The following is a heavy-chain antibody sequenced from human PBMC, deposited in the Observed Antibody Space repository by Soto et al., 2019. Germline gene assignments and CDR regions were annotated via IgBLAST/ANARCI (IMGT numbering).Heavy chain of an antibody. CDR1: WFTVSSNY. J-gene: IGHJ5*02. D-gene: IGHD4-17*01. V-gene: IGHV3-53*01. CDR2: IYSGGST. CDR3: ARGFYGDYVDP. Sequence: PVGSLRLSCAASWFTVSSNYMSWVRQAPGKGLEWVSVIYSGGSTYYADSVKGRFTISRDNSKNTLYLQMNSLRAEDTAVYYCARGFYGDYVDPWGQGTLVTVSS.